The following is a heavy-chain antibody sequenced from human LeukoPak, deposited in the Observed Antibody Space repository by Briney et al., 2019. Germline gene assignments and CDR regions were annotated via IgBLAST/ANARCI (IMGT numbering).Heavy chain of an antibody. D-gene: IGHD4-17*01. CDR1: GYTFTSHG. CDR3: ARDPSTVTTLYNWFDP. CDR2: INTYIGNT. V-gene: IGHV1-18*01. Sequence: ASVKVSCKASGYTFTSHGFSWVRQAPGQGLEWMGWINTYIGNTNYAQKFQGRVTVTTDTSTSTAYMELRSLGSDDTDVYYCARDPSTVTTLYNWFDPWGQGTLVTVSS. J-gene: IGHJ5*02.